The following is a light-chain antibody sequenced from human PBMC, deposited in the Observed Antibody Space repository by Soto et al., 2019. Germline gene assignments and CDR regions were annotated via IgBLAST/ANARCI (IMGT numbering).Light chain of an antibody. J-gene: IGLJ1*01. Sequence: QSALTQPPSAAGSPGQSVTISCTGTSTDVGGYNYVSWYQQYPGKAPKLMIYEVSKRPSGVPDRFSGSKSGNTASLTVSGLQAEDEADYYCCSYAGSSTYVFGTGTKVTVL. CDR3: CSYAGSSTYV. CDR1: STDVGGYNY. CDR2: EVS. V-gene: IGLV2-8*01.